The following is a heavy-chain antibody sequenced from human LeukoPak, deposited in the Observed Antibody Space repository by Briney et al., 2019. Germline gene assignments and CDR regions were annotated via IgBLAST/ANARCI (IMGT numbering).Heavy chain of an antibody. J-gene: IGHJ3*02. CDR1: GYTFSDYS. CDR2: ISSSGTYI. CDR3: VSGNDPDYVWGTYRLDAFDI. Sequence: PGGSLRLSCAASGYTFSDYSVNWVRQVPGKRLEWVSSISSSGTYIYYADSVKGRFTTSRDNAKNSLFLQMNSLRAEDTAVYYCVSGNDPDYVWGTYRLDAFDIWGEGTMVIVSS. V-gene: IGHV3-21*01. D-gene: IGHD3-16*02.